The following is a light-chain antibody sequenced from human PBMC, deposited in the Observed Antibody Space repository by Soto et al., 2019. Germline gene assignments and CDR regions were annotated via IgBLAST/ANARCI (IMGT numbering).Light chain of an antibody. CDR2: SNN. V-gene: IGLV1-44*01. Sequence: QSVLTQPPSASGTPGQGVTISCSGIKSNIGRNTVNWYQQVPGTAPKLLIFSNNHRPSGVPDRFSGSKSGTSASLAISGLQSEDESNYYCASWDDSLTGYVFGTGTKVTVL. CDR3: ASWDDSLTGYV. CDR1: KSNIGRNT. J-gene: IGLJ1*01.